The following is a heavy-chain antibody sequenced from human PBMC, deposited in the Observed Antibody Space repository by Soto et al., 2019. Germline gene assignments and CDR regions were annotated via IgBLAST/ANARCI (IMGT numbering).Heavy chain of an antibody. D-gene: IGHD2-15*01. J-gene: IGHJ4*02. CDR2: IYPGDSDT. CDR1: GYSFTSYW. V-gene: IGHV5-51*01. Sequence: PGESLKISCKGSGYSFTSYWIGWVRQMPGKGLEWMGIIYPGDSDTRYSPSFQGQVTISADKSISTAYLQWSSLKASDTAMYYCARLNNIVVVVAATDYWGQGTLVTSPQ. CDR3: ARLNNIVVVVAATDY.